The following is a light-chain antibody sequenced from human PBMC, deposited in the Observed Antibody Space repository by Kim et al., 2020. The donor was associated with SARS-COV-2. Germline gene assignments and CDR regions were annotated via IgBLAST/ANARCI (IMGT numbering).Light chain of an antibody. J-gene: IGKJ1*01. CDR3: QYYDSSRWT. Sequence: SPGERATLSCRASQSVSSTFLAWYQQQPGQAPRLLIFATSSRAIGIPNRFKGSGSGTDFTLTISRLEPEDFAMYYCQYYDSSRWTFGQGTKVEIK. V-gene: IGKV3-20*01. CDR1: QSVSSTF. CDR2: ATS.